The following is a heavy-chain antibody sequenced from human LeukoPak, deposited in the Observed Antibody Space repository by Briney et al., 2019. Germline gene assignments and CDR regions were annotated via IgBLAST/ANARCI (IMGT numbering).Heavy chain of an antibody. Sequence: GGSLRLSCAASGFTVSSNYRSWVRQAPGKGLEWVSLIYSGGDTYYADSVKGRFTISRDNSKNTLYLQMNSLRAEDTAVYYCARDKNYYDSSGYHNDAFDIWGQGTMVTVSS. J-gene: IGHJ3*02. CDR2: IYSGGDT. V-gene: IGHV3-53*01. D-gene: IGHD3-22*01. CDR3: ARDKNYYDSSGYHNDAFDI. CDR1: GFTVSSNY.